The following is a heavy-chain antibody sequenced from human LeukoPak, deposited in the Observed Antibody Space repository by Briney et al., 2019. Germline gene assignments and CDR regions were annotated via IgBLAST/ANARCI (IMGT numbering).Heavy chain of an antibody. V-gene: IGHV4-34*01. D-gene: IGHD1-26*01. CDR2: INHSGST. CDR3: ARGWAGRPGYFDY. CDR1: GGSFSGYY. J-gene: IGHJ4*02. Sequence: SETLSLTCAVYGGSFSGYYWSWIRQPPGKGLEWIGEINHSGSTNYNPSLKSRVTISVDTSKNQCSLKLSSVTAADTAVYYCARGWAGRPGYFDYWGQGTLVTVSS.